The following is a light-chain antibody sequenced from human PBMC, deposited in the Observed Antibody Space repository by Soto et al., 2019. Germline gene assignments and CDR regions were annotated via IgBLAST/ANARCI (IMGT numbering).Light chain of an antibody. CDR2: EVS. Sequence: QSALTQPASVSGSPGQSITISCTGTSSDVGGYNYVSWYQQHPGKAPQLMIYEVSNRPSGLSNRFSGSKSGNTASLTISGLQAEDEADYYCSSYSSSNTSVLFGGGTKLTVL. CDR1: SSDVGGYNY. CDR3: SSYSSSNTSVL. J-gene: IGLJ2*01. V-gene: IGLV2-14*01.